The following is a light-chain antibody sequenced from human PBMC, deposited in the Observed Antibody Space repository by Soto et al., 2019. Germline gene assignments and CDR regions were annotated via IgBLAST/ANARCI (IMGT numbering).Light chain of an antibody. Sequence: DIVMTQSPLSLPVTPGEPASISCRSSQSLLHSNGYNYLDWYLQKPGQSPQLLIYLGSNRASGVPDRFSGSGSGTDFTLTISRVEAEDVGVDYCMQALQTPRYTFGQGTKLEIK. J-gene: IGKJ2*01. CDR2: LGS. CDR3: MQALQTPRYT. CDR1: QSLLHSNGYNY. V-gene: IGKV2-28*01.